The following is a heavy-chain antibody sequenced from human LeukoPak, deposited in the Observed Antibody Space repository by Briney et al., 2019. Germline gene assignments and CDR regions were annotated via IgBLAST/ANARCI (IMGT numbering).Heavy chain of an antibody. CDR1: GGSISSDSYY. Sequence: SETLSLTCAVSGGSISSDSYYWGWIRQPPGKGLEWIGSIYSGGTTYYNPSLKSRVTISVDTSKNQFSLKLTSVTAADAAAYYCARQSRNCSAGYCYLYYWGQGTQVPVSS. J-gene: IGHJ4*02. CDR2: IYSGGTT. V-gene: IGHV4-39*01. CDR3: ARQSRNCSAGYCYLYY. D-gene: IGHD2-15*01.